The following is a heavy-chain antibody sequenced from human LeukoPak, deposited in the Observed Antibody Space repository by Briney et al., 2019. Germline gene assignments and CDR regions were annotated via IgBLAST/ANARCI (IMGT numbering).Heavy chain of an antibody. D-gene: IGHD2/OR15-2a*01. CDR1: GFTFSGSA. CDR2: IRSKANSYAT. CDR3: TTILFY. J-gene: IGHJ4*02. V-gene: IGHV3-73*01. Sequence: KVSCKASGFTFSGSAMHWVRQASGKGLEWVGRIRSKANSYATAYAASVKGRFTISRDDSKNTAYLQMNSLKTEDTAVYYCTTILFYWGQGTLVTVSS.